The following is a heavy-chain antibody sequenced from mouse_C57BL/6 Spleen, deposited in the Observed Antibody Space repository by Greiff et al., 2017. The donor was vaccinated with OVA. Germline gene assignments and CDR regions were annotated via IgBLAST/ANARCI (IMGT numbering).Heavy chain of an antibody. CDR2: ISDGGSYT. Sequence: EVMLVESGGGLVKPGGSLKLSCAASGFTFSSYAMSWVRQTPEKRLEWVATISDGGSYTYYPDNVKGRFTISRDNAKNNLYLQMSHLKSEDTAMYYCARETDGYYVDYWGQGTTLTVSS. J-gene: IGHJ2*01. CDR1: GFTFSSYA. D-gene: IGHD2-3*01. CDR3: ARETDGYYVDY. V-gene: IGHV5-4*01.